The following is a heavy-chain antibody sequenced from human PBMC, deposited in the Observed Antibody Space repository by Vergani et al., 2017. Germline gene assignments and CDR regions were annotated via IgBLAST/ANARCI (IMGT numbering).Heavy chain of an antibody. CDR3: AREGGGITILGQGAFDI. CDR2: ISYDGTNK. CDR1: GFTFGDHG. Sequence: QVQLVESGGGVVQPGRSLRLSCAASGFTFGDHGIHWVRRAPGKGLEWVALISYDGTNKYYKNSVRGRFTISRDNSKNTLYLQMNSLRAEDTAVYYCAREGGGITILGQGAFDIWGQGTMVTVSS. V-gene: IGHV3-30-3*01. J-gene: IGHJ3*02. D-gene: IGHD3-9*01.